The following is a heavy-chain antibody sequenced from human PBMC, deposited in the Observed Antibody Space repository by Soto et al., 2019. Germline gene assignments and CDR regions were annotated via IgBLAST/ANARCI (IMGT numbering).Heavy chain of an antibody. CDR2: IKQDGSEK. V-gene: IGHV3-7*05. J-gene: IGHJ6*02. CDR1: GFTFSSYW. D-gene: IGHD3-9*01. Sequence: GGSLRLSCAASGFTFSSYWMSWVRQAPGKGLEWVANIKQDGSEKYYVDSVKGRFTISRDNAKNSLYLQMNSLRAEDTAVYYCARDSYYDILTVNYYYYYGMDVWGQGTTVTVSS. CDR3: ARDSYYDILTVNYYYYYGMDV.